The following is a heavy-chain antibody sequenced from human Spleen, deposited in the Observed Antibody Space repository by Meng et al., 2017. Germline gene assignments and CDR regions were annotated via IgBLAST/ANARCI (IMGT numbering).Heavy chain of an antibody. Sequence: ASVKVSCKASGYTFNNYGFSWVRQAPGQGLEWMGWISTYNANTNYAQKFQGRVTMTTDTSTSTAYMELRSLRPDDTAVYYCARDRDCIDVTCYGFERWFDPWGQGTLVTVSS. J-gene: IGHJ5*02. CDR1: GYTFNNYG. V-gene: IGHV1-18*01. D-gene: IGHD2/OR15-2a*01. CDR2: ISTYNANT. CDR3: ARDRDCIDVTCYGFERWFDP.